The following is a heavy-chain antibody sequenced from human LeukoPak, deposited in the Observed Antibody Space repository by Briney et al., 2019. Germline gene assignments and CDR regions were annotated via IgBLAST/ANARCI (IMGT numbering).Heavy chain of an antibody. CDR2: MYSGGST. V-gene: IGHV4-61*02. Sequence: PSQTLSLTCTVSGGSISSGSFYWSWIRQPAGKGLEWIGRMYSGGSTNYNPSLRSRVTISVDTSKKQLFLKLSSVTAADTAVYYCAREGPQDSSGYYWFDPWGQGTLVTVSS. D-gene: IGHD3-22*01. J-gene: IGHJ5*02. CDR3: AREGPQDSSGYYWFDP. CDR1: GGSISSGSFY.